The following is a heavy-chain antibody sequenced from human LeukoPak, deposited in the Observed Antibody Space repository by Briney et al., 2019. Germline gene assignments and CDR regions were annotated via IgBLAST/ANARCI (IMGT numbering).Heavy chain of an antibody. Sequence: GGSLRLSCAASGFTFSSYSMNWVRQAPGKGLEWVSSISSSSSYIYYADSAKGRFTISRDNAKNSLYLQMNSLRAEDTAVYYCARVGSSGWGYYMDVWGKGTTVTVSS. J-gene: IGHJ6*03. CDR1: GFTFSSYS. CDR3: ARVGSSGWGYYMDV. V-gene: IGHV3-21*01. CDR2: ISSSSSYI. D-gene: IGHD6-19*01.